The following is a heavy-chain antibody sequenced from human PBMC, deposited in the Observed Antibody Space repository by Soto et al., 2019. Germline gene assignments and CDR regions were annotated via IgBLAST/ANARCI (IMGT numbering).Heavy chain of an antibody. Sequence: PSETLSLTCAVSVCSISSGGYFWIWILQPPGKGLEWIGYSFHSGSTSYNPPLKSRVIISVDRSKNKFSLELSSVTTADTAVYYCARGDAAYYGMEVWGQGTTVIVSS. J-gene: IGHJ6*01. CDR3: ARGDAAYYGMEV. D-gene: IGHD6-25*01. V-gene: IGHV4-30-2*01. CDR1: VCSISSGGYF. CDR2: SFHSGST.